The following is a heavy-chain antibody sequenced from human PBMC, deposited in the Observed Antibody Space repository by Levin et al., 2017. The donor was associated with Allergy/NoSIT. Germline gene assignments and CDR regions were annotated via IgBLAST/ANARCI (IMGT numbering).Heavy chain of an antibody. CDR3: AREVNLDLDL. J-gene: IGHJ2*01. Sequence: GASVKVSCTASGYTSTTFGIAWVRQAPGQGLEWMGWISADNDNTNYAQRFQDRLTMTKDTDTSTTTAYMELRSLRFDDAAVYYCAREVNLDLDLWGRGTLVNVSS. D-gene: IGHD1-1*01. CDR1: GYTSTTFG. V-gene: IGHV1-18*01. CDR2: ISADNDNT.